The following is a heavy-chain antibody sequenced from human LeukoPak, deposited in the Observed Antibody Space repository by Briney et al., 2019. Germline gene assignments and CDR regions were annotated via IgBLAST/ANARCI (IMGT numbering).Heavy chain of an antibody. J-gene: IGHJ2*01. CDR3: ARDGSGAGWYVDL. Sequence: SETLSLTCTVSGGSISSYYWSWIRQTAGKGLEWIGRIYMTGSTNYNPSLESRVTMSVDTSKNQFSLKLSSVTAADPAVYYCARDGSGAGWYVDLWGRGTRVTVSS. CDR1: GGSISSYY. D-gene: IGHD1-26*01. V-gene: IGHV4-4*07. CDR2: IYMTGST.